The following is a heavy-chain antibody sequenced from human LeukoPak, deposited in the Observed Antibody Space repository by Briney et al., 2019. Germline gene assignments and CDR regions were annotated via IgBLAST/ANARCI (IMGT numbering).Heavy chain of an antibody. CDR2: IYHSGST. D-gene: IGHD3-10*01. J-gene: IGHJ3*02. V-gene: IGHV4-39*07. CDR1: GGSISSSSYY. Sequence: SETLSLTCTVSGGSISSSSYYWGWIRQPPGKGLEWIGSIYHSGSTYYNPSLKSRVTISVDTSKNQFSLKLSSVTAADTAVYYCARGGDRGAFDIWGQGTMVTVSS. CDR3: ARGGDRGAFDI.